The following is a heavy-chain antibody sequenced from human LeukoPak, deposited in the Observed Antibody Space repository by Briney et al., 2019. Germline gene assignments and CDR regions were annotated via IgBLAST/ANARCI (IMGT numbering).Heavy chain of an antibody. D-gene: IGHD6-6*01. Sequence: PSETLSLPCALYGGSLSGYYWRGLRQPPGKGLEWSGEINNSGSTNYNPSRKSRVSTSAGETTNKSSLKLSFGLAADTAVYYCARIRTGSSVWFDPWGQGTLVTVSS. J-gene: IGHJ5*02. CDR2: INNSGST. CDR1: GGSLSGYY. V-gene: IGHV4-34*01. CDR3: ARIRTGSSVWFDP.